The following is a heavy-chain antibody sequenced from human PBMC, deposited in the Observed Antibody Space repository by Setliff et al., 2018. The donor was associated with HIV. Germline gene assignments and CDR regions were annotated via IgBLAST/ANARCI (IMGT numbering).Heavy chain of an antibody. CDR1: GGSISSGSYY. D-gene: IGHD6-19*01. J-gene: IGHJ4*02. CDR3: ARARSDWYNVRPYYFDL. V-gene: IGHV4-61*09. CDR2: IYTSGST. Sequence: PSETLSLTCTVSGGSISSGSYYWSWIRQPAGKGLEWIGHIYTSGSTNCNPSLASRLSISVDKSKNQFSLTLSSVTAADTAVYYCARARSDWYNVRPYYFDLWGQGTPVTVSS.